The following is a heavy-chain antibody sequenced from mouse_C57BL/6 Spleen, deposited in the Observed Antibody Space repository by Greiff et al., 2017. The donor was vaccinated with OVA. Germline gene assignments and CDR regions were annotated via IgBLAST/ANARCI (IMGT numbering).Heavy chain of an antibody. CDR2: IDPSDSYT. CDR1: GYTFTSYW. Sequence: QVQLQQPGAELVMPGASVKLSCKASGYTFTSYWMHWVKQRPGQGLEWIGEIDPSDSYTNYNQKFKGKSTLTVDKSSSTAYMQLSSLTSEDSAVYYCARTYGNYVNYFDYWGQGTTRTVSS. CDR3: ARTYGNYVNYFDY. V-gene: IGHV1-69*01. J-gene: IGHJ2*01. D-gene: IGHD2-1*01.